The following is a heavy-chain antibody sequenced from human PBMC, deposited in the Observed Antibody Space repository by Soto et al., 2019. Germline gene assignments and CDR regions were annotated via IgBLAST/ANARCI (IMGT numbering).Heavy chain of an antibody. CDR1: GGSISSGGYY. D-gene: IGHD4-17*01. J-gene: IGHJ4*02. Sequence: QVQLQESGPGLVKPSQTLSLTCTVSGGSISSGGYYWSWIRQHPGKGLEWIGYIYYSGSTYYNPSLKSRVTISEDTSKNQFSLKLSSVTAADTAVYYCARDSTNYGDSQGYFDYWGQGTLVTVSS. V-gene: IGHV4-31*03. CDR3: ARDSTNYGDSQGYFDY. CDR2: IYYSGST.